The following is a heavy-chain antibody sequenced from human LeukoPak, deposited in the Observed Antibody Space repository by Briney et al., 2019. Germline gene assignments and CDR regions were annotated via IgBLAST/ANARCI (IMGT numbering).Heavy chain of an antibody. CDR3: GRAFPPLRTAAAGDY. CDR1: GFTFSDCD. CDR2: ISYRSSHM. D-gene: IGHD6-13*01. V-gene: IGHV3-21*01. J-gene: IGHJ4*02. Sequence: GGSLRLSCTASGFTFSDCDMNWFRQAPGKGLEWVSSISYRSSHMYYADSVKGRLTISRDNAENSLYLQMNSLRAEDTAVYYCGRAFPPLRTAAAGDYWGQGTLVTVSS.